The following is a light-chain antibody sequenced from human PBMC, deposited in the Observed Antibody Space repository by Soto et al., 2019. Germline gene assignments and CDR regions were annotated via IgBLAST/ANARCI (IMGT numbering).Light chain of an antibody. Sequence: QSVLTQPPSASGTPGQRVTISCSGSSSNIGSNSANWYQQLPGTAPKLLIYNNQRRSGVPDRFSGSKSGTSATLAISGLQSEDEADYYCTSWDDSVHGPLFGGGTKLTVL. CDR3: TSWDDSVHGPL. V-gene: IGLV1-44*01. CDR1: SSNIGSNS. CDR2: NN. J-gene: IGLJ2*01.